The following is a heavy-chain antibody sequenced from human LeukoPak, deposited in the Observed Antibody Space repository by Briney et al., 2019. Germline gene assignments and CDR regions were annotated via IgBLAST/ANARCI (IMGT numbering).Heavy chain of an antibody. CDR3: VRGAGPYGDYRDY. D-gene: IGHD4-17*01. V-gene: IGHV3-48*04. J-gene: IGHJ4*02. CDR1: GFTFSTYR. Sequence: PGGSLRLSCAASGFTFSTYRMTWVRQAPGKGLEWLSYIGSSGDTVYYADSVKGRFTISRDNAKNSLYLQMNSLRAEDTAVYYCVRGAGPYGDYRDYWGQGALVTVSS. CDR2: IGSSGDTV.